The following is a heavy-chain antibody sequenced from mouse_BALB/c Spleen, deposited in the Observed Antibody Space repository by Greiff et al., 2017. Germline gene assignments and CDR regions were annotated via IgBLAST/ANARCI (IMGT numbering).Heavy chain of an antibody. Sequence: VQLQQSGPELGKPGASVKISCKASGYSFTGYNMYWVKQSHRKSLEWIGYIDPYNGGTSYNQKSKGKATLTVDKSSSTAYMHLNSLTSEDSAIYYCARAYGYYYAMDYWGQGTSVTVSS. CDR3: ARAYGYYYAMDY. D-gene: IGHD1-2*01. V-gene: IGHV1S135*01. CDR1: GYSFTGYN. CDR2: IDPYNGGT. J-gene: IGHJ4*01.